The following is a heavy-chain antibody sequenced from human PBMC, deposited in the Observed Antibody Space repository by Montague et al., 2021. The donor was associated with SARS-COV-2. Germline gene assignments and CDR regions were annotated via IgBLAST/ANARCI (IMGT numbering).Heavy chain of an antibody. CDR3: ARDFGILTGTAPEDY. D-gene: IGHD3-9*01. CDR2: ISGSADIT. J-gene: IGHJ4*02. V-gene: IGHV3-23*01. CDR1: GFSFSSYG. Sequence: SLSLSCAASGFSFSSYGMHWVRQAPGKGLEWVSGISGSADITYYADSVKGRFTISRDNSKNTLYLQMNSLRAEDTAVYYCARDFGILTGTAPEDYWGQGTLVTVSS.